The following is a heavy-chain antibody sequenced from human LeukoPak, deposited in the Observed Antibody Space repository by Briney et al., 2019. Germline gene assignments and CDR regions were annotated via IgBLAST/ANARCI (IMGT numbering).Heavy chain of an antibody. CDR2: IYSGGST. V-gene: IGHV3-53*01. CDR1: GFTVSSNY. CDR3: ARMPHYYDSSGYGGDWLY. D-gene: IGHD3-22*01. Sequence: GGSLRLSCAASGFTVSSNYMSWVRQAPGKGLEWVSVIYSGGSTYYADYVKGRLTISRDNSKNTPYLQMNSLRAEDTAVYYCARMPHYYDSSGYGGDWLYWGQGTLVTVSS. J-gene: IGHJ4*02.